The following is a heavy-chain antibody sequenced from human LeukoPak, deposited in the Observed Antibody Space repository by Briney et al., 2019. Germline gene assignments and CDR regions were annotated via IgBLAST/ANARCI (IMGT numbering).Heavy chain of an antibody. CDR1: GFTFSNYA. J-gene: IGHJ4*02. CDR3: ARVNDCSGGSCYSPFDY. V-gene: IGHV3-23*01. CDR2: ITGTTGST. D-gene: IGHD2-15*01. Sequence: GGSLRLSCAASGFTFSNYAMNWVRQAPGKGLEWVSSITGTTGSTHYADSVKGRFTISRDNAKNTLYLQMNSLRAEDTAVYYCARVNDCSGGSCYSPFDYWGQGTLVTVSS.